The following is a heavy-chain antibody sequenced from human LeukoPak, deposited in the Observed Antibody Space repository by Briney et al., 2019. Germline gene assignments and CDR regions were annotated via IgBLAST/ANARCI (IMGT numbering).Heavy chain of an antibody. J-gene: IGHJ4*01. D-gene: IGHD4-17*01. CDR2: INHSWST. V-gene: IGHV4-38-2*02. CDR1: GYSISNNFY. Sequence: SETLSLTCTVSGYSISNNFYWAWIRQSPGQGLEWIVSINHSWSTYYNPSLKSRVTISVDTSKNHVYLKLTSVTAADTAVYYCARAPGTTFDYWGHGNMVTVSS. CDR3: ARAPGTTFDY.